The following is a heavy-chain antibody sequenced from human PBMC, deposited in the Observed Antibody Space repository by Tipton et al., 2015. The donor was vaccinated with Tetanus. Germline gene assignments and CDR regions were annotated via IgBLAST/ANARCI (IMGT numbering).Heavy chain of an antibody. CDR1: GFTFSNYA. J-gene: IGHJ6*02. CDR2: ISVRGSHT. D-gene: IGHD6-13*01. CDR3: ARDRRSYIASAGYGMDV. Sequence: SLRLSCAASGFTFSNYAMAWVRQAPGKGLEWVSGISVRGSHTYYADPVKGRFTVSRDNAKNSVYLQMSSLRDDDTAIYYCARDRRSYIASAGYGMDVWGQGTPVTASS. V-gene: IGHV3-23*01.